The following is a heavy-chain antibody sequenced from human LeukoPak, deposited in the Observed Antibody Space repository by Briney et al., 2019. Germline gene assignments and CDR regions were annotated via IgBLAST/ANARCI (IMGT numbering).Heavy chain of an antibody. J-gene: IGHJ4*02. CDR1: GFTFSDYY. V-gene: IGHV3-11*01. CDR2: ISSSGSTI. D-gene: IGHD6-19*01. Sequence: GSLRLSCAASGFTFSDYYMSWVRQAPGKGLEWVSYISSSGSTIYYADSVKGRSTISRDNAKNSLYLQMNSLRAEDTAVYYCARGLGAQVAGTRVEVFDYRGQGTLVTVSS. CDR3: ARGLGAQVAGTRVEVFDY.